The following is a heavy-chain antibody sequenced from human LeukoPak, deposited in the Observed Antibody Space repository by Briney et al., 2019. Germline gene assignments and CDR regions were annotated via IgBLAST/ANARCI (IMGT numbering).Heavy chain of an antibody. Sequence: SETLSLTCTVSGGSISSYYWSWIRQPPGKGLEWIGYIYYSGTTNYSPSLKSRVTISVDTSKNQFSLKLSSMTAADTAVYYCARVRYGDYYFDYWGQGTLVTVSS. CDR2: IYYSGTT. CDR1: GGSISSYY. D-gene: IGHD4-17*01. J-gene: IGHJ4*02. CDR3: ARVRYGDYYFDY. V-gene: IGHV4-59*01.